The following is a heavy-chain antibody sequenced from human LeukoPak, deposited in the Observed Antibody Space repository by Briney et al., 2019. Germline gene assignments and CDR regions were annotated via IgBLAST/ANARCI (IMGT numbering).Heavy chain of an antibody. V-gene: IGHV4-59*01. CDR1: GGSISSYY. CDR3: ARRRSTMIVATDAFDI. Sequence: SETLSLTCTVSGGSISSYYWSWIRQPPGKGLEWIGYIYYSGSTNYNPSLKSRVTISVDTSKNQFSLKLSSVTAADTAVYYCARRRSTMIVATDAFDIWGQGTMVTVSS. D-gene: IGHD3-22*01. CDR2: IYYSGST. J-gene: IGHJ3*02.